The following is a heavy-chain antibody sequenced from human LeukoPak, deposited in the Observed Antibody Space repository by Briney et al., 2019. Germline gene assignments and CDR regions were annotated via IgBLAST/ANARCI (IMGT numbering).Heavy chain of an antibody. CDR3: ASGADYSNYYFNY. J-gene: IGHJ4*02. CDR1: GGSISGYY. CDR2: IYYSGST. D-gene: IGHD4-11*01. V-gene: IGHV4-59*01. Sequence: PSETLSLTCIVSGGSISGYYWSWIRQPPGKGLEWIGSIYYSGSTDYNPSLKSRVIISVDTSKNQFSLSLISVTAADTAVYYCASGADYSNYYFNYWGQGTLVTVSS.